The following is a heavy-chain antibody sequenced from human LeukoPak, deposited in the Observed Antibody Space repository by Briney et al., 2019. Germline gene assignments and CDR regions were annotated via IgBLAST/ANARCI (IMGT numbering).Heavy chain of an antibody. V-gene: IGHV1-2*02. D-gene: IGHD1-26*01. Sequence: ASVKVSCKASGYTFTGYYMHWVRQAPGQRLEWMGWINPNSGGTNYAQKFQGRVTMTRDTSISTAYMELSRLRSDDTAVYYCARQRRDSGSYYFDYWGQGTLVTVSS. CDR2: INPNSGGT. CDR3: ARQRRDSGSYYFDY. J-gene: IGHJ4*02. CDR1: GYTFTGYY.